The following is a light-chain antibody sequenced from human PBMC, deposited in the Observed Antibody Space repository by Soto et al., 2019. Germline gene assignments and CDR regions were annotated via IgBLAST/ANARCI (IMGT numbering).Light chain of an antibody. CDR2: KAS. CDR3: QAYSSYSPWL. Sequence: DIQVAQSPSTLSASVGDRVTITCRASQSISTWLAWYQHKPGTAPKLLIYKASTLDRGVSSRFSGSGSETEFTLTISSLQPEDSATYYCQAYSSYSPWLFGQGTKVEI. V-gene: IGKV1-5*03. CDR1: QSISTW. J-gene: IGKJ1*01.